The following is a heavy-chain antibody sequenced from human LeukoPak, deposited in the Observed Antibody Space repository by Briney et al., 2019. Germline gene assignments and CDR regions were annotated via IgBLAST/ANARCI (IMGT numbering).Heavy chain of an antibody. CDR3: TFVRDTRSSVWYFDL. CDR1: GSTFSDYY. J-gene: IGHJ2*01. D-gene: IGHD3-16*01. V-gene: IGHV3-11*01. CDR2: IRSSGPTI. Sequence: PGGSLRLSCAASGSTFSDYYMSWLRQAPGKGLEWISYIRSSGPTIYYEDSVKGRLIISRDNAKNSLYLQMNSLRVEDTAVYYCTFVRDTRSSVWYFDLWGRGTLVTVSS.